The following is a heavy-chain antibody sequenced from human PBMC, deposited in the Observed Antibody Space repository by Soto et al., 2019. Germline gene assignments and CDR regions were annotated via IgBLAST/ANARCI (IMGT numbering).Heavy chain of an antibody. CDR3: ARAFFGYCSSTSCHHGLDL. J-gene: IGHJ6*02. CDR1: GYTFTSYG. V-gene: IGHV1-18*04. Sequence: ASVKVSCKASGYTFTSYGISWVRQAPGQGLEWMGWISAYNGNTDYAQKLQGRVTMTTDTSTSTAYMELRSLRSDDTAVYYCARAFFGYCSSTSCHHGLDLWGQGTTVTVSS. D-gene: IGHD2-2*01. CDR2: ISAYNGNT.